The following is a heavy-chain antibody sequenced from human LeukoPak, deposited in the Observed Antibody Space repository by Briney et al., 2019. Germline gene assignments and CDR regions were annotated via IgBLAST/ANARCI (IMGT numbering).Heavy chain of an antibody. J-gene: IGHJ5*02. CDR3: ARDYSNSRRGGWFDP. CDR1: GYTFTGYY. D-gene: IGHD4-11*01. V-gene: IGHV1-2*02. CDR2: INPNSGGT. Sequence: ASVKVSCKASGYTFTGYYMHWVRQAPGQGLEWMGWINPNSGGTNYAQKFQGRVTMTRDTSISTAYMELSRLRSDDTAVYYCARDYSNSRRGGWFDPGAREPWSPSPQ.